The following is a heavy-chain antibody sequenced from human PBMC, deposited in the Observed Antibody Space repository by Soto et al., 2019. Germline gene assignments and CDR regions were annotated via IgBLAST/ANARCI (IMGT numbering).Heavy chain of an antibody. Sequence: QLQLQESGSGLVKPSQTLSLTCAVSGGSISSGGYSWSWSRQPPGKVLEWRGYIYHSRSTYYNPPLKSRVTISVDKSKNQLSLKLSSVAAAETAVYYCSRVPSPWGHGALGTVSS. V-gene: IGHV4-30-2*01. CDR3: SRVPSP. CDR2: IYHSRST. CDR1: GGSISSGGYS. J-gene: IGHJ5*02.